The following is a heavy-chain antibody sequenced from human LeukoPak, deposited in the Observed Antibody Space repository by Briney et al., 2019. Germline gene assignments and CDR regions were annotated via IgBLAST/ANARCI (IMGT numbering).Heavy chain of an antibody. Sequence: GGSLRLSCAASGFTFSSYSMNWVRQAPGKGLEWVSYISSSSSSTIYYADSVKGRFTISRDNAKNSLYLQMNSLRAEDTAVYYCARGEVDTAMVQDYWGQGTLVTVSS. V-gene: IGHV3-48*01. CDR1: GFTFSSYS. J-gene: IGHJ4*02. D-gene: IGHD5-18*01. CDR2: ISSSSSSTI. CDR3: ARGEVDTAMVQDY.